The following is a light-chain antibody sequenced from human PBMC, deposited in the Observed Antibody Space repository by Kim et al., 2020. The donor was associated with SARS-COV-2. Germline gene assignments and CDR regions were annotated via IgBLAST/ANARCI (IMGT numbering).Light chain of an antibody. CDR3: QQYDNWPPNT. CDR2: HVS. CDR1: QKIGRD. V-gene: IGKV3-15*01. J-gene: IGKJ2*01. Sequence: VAPGETVTLSCRASQKIGRDLAWYQQKAGQAPRLLMYHVSARATGIPARFSGSGSGTEFTLTISSLQSEDFAVYYCQQYDNWPPNTFGQGTKLEI.